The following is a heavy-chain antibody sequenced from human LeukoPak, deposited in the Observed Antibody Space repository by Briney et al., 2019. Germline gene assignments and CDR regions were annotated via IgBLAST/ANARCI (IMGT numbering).Heavy chain of an antibody. J-gene: IGHJ4*02. D-gene: IGHD3-10*01. CDR2: IVPAFRSA. CDR3: AKDITMVRPRLFDY. Sequence: ASVKVSCKASGGTLSSYAICWVRQAPGQGLEWMGGIVPAFRSANYARTFEGRVAISTDESTKTAYLELSSLISEDTAVYYCAKDITMVRPRLFDYWGQGTLVTVSS. CDR1: GGTLSSYA. V-gene: IGHV1-69*05.